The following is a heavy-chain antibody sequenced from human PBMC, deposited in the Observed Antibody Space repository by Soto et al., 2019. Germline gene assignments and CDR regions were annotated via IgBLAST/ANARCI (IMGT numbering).Heavy chain of an antibody. CDR1: RYTLASEY. D-gene: IGHD2-21*01. J-gene: IGHJ6*02. V-gene: IGHV1-46*01. Sequence: SCKASRYTLASEYLHWVQQAHRKGPELMGIINPSGGITNDAQKFQDRVTMTSDTSTSTVYMELSSLRSEDTAVYYCAREGMFHFEAKDYSPSTHGLDFWGQGTTVTVSS. CDR2: INPSGGIT. CDR3: AREGMFHFEAKDYSPSTHGLDF.